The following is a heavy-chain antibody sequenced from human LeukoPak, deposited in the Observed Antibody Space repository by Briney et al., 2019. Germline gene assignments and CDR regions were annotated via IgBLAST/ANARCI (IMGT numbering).Heavy chain of an antibody. CDR3: ARAVGPFDY. V-gene: IGHV3-33*01. Sequence: PGGSLRLSCAAYGFSFSTYGMHWVRQAPGKGLDWVAVIWFDGSEKYYADSVKGRFIISRDNSKNTLYLHMNSLRAEDTAVYYCARAVGPFDYWGQGTLVTVSS. J-gene: IGHJ4*02. D-gene: IGHD1-26*01. CDR2: IWFDGSEK. CDR1: GFSFSTYG.